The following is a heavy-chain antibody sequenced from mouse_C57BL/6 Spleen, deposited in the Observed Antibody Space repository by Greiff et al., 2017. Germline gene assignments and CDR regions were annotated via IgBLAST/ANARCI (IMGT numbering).Heavy chain of an antibody. V-gene: IGHV1-82*01. CDR1: GYAFSSSW. Sequence: QVQLKESGPELVKPGASVKISCKASGYAFSSSWMNWVKQRPGKGLEWIGRIYPGDGDTNYNGKFKGKATRTADKSSSTAYMQLSSLTSEDSAVYFCARRLLQAMDYWGQGTSVTVSS. D-gene: IGHD2-3*01. CDR2: IYPGDGDT. J-gene: IGHJ4*01. CDR3: ARRLLQAMDY.